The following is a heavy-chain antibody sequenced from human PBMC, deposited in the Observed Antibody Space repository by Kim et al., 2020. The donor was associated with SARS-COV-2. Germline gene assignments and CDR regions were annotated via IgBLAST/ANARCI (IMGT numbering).Heavy chain of an antibody. CDR2: INEDASKI. CDR3: ARGHLGINY. D-gene: IGHD1-26*01. Sequence: GGSLRLSCAASGLTFSSFWMSWFRQAPGQVLEWVASINEDASKIYHVNSVKGRFTISRDNAKNSLYLQMTSLRAEDKGVYYCARGHLGINYWGQGTQVTVSS. J-gene: IGHJ4*02. CDR1: GLTFSSFW. V-gene: IGHV3-7*01.